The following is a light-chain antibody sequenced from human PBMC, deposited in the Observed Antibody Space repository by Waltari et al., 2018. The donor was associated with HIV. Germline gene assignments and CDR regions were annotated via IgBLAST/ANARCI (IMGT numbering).Light chain of an antibody. CDR1: SGSIASNY. Sequence: NFMLTQPHSVSESPGKTVTISCTGSSGSIASNYVQWYQQRPGSAPTTVTYEHNQRPSALPDRFSGSIDSSSNSASLTISGLNTEYEADYYCQSYDSITWVFGGGTKLTVL. V-gene: IGLV6-57*02. CDR3: QSYDSITWV. CDR2: EHN. J-gene: IGLJ3*02.